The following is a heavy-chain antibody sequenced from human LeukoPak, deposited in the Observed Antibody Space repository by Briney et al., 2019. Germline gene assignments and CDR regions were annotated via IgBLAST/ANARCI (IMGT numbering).Heavy chain of an antibody. D-gene: IGHD2-15*01. J-gene: IGHJ5*02. V-gene: IGHV4-59*08. CDR2: IYYSGSS. CDR1: GGSISSYY. Sequence: PSETLSLTCTVSGGSISSYYWSWIRQPPGKGLEWIGYIYYSGSSNYNPSLKSRVTMSVDTSKNQLSLKLSSVTAADTAVYYCARHDCSGGNCYSRAGWFDPWGRGTLVTVSS. CDR3: ARHDCSGGNCYSRAGWFDP.